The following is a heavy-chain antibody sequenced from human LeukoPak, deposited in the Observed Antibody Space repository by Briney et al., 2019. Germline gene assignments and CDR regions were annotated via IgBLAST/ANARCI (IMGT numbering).Heavy chain of an antibody. CDR2: IRYDGSNK. Sequence: GGSLRLSCAASGFTFSSYGMRWVRQAPGKGLEWVAFIRYDGSNKYYADSVKGRFTISRDNSKNTLYLQMNSLRAEDTAVYYCATGLYSGSYSGFDYWGQGTLVTVSS. CDR1: GFTFSSYG. D-gene: IGHD1-26*01. CDR3: ATGLYSGSYSGFDY. J-gene: IGHJ4*02. V-gene: IGHV3-30*02.